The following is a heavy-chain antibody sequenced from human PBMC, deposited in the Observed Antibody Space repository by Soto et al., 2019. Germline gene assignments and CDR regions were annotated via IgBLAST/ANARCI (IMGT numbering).Heavy chain of an antibody. Sequence: SETLSLTCTVSGGSISSSSYYWGWIRQPPGKGLEWIGSIYYSGSTYYNPSLKSRVTISVDTSKNQFSLKLSSVTAADTAVYYCAILGLGLKDPGYITSDYWVQVTL. V-gene: IGHV4-39*01. CDR2: IYYSGST. CDR1: GGSISSSSYY. J-gene: IGHJ4*02. D-gene: IGHD6-13*01. CDR3: AILGLGLKDPGYITSDY.